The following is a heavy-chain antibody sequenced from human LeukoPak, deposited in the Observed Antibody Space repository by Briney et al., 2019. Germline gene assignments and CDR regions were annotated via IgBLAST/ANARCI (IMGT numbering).Heavy chain of an antibody. D-gene: IGHD3-3*01. Sequence: PSETLSLTCTVSGGSISGFYWNWIRQPPGKGLEWIGYVYYSGNTNYNPSLKSRVTISLDTSKNQFSLKLRSVTAADTAVYYCARATWRYYFDYWGQGTLVTVSS. CDR1: GGSISGFY. CDR2: VYYSGNT. J-gene: IGHJ4*02. V-gene: IGHV4-59*01. CDR3: ARATWRYYFDY.